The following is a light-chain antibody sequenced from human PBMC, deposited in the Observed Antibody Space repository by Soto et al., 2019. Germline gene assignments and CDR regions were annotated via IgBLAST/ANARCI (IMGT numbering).Light chain of an antibody. Sequence: QSVLTQPPSVSAAPGQKVTISCSGSNSIIGNNYVSWFQQLPGTAPKLLIYENNKRPSGIPDRFSGSKSGTSAALGITGLQTGDEADYYCGTWDASLSAYVFGTGTKVTVL. J-gene: IGLJ1*01. CDR3: GTWDASLSAYV. CDR2: ENN. V-gene: IGLV1-51*02. CDR1: NSIIGNNY.